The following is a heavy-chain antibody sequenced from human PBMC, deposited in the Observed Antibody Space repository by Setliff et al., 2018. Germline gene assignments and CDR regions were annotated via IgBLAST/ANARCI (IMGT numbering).Heavy chain of an antibody. CDR3: ARCSSWHGHYPHFNY. Sequence: GGSLRLSCAASGFIFDDYGMGWVRQVPGKGLEWVSGINWNGGSIYYADSVKGRFTISRDNSKNTLYLQMNSLRAEDTAIYYCARCSSWHGHYPHFNYWGQGTLVTVSS. CDR1: GFIFDDYG. J-gene: IGHJ4*02. V-gene: IGHV3-20*04. CDR2: INWNGGSI. D-gene: IGHD6-13*01.